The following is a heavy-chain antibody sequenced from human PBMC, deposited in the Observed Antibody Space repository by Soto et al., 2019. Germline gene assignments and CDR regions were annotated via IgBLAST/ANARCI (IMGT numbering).Heavy chain of an antibody. V-gene: IGHV3-33*01. CDR2: IWLDGSNE. J-gene: IGHJ3*02. CDR3: ARPRTTGVTPLDAFDI. Sequence: QAQLVESGGGVVQPGRSLRLSCAASGFTFSNYGMHWVRQAPGKGLEWVALIWLDGSNENYADFVKGRFTISRDNFKNTLYLRMSSLRAEDTAVYYCARPRTTGVTPLDAFDIWGQGTMVTVSS. D-gene: IGHD4-17*01. CDR1: GFTFSNYG.